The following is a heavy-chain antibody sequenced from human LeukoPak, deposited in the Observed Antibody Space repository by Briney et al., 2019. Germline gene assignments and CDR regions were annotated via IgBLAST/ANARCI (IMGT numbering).Heavy chain of an antibody. CDR3: ASGGRGYIYDTSGYFDY. D-gene: IGHD3-22*01. CDR2: FSDYNGNT. V-gene: IGHV1-18*01. CDR1: GYTFTSYG. Sequence: ASVKLSCKASGYTFTSYGITWVRQAPGPGREWLRWFSDYNGNTNYAQRLQGRVTMTTDTSTSTVYMELRSLRSDDTAVYYCASGGRGYIYDTSGYFDYWGQGTLVSVSS. J-gene: IGHJ4*02.